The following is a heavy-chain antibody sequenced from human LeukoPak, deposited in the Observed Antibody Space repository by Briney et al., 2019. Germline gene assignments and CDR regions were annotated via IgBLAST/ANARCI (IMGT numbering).Heavy chain of an antibody. CDR1: GGSFSGYY. D-gene: IGHD1-14*01. CDR3: ARGPLGKPNWFDP. J-gene: IGHJ5*02. CDR2: INHGGST. V-gene: IGHV4-34*01. Sequence: SETLSLTCAVYGGSFSGYYWSWIRQPPGKGLEWIGEINHGGSTNYNPSLKSRVTISVDTSKNQFSLKLSSVTAADTAVYYCARGPLGKPNWFDPWGQGTLVTVSS.